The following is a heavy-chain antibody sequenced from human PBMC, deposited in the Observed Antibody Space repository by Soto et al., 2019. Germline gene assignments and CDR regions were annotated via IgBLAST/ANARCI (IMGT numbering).Heavy chain of an antibody. CDR2: IYYSGST. D-gene: IGHD6-19*01. Sequence: QLQLQESGPGLVKPSETLSLTCTVSGGSISSSSYYWGWIRQPPGKGLEWIGSIYYSGSTYYNPSLKSRVTISVDTSKNQFSLKLSSVTAADTAVYYCARHQIVAVAGTAWDWFDPWGQGTLVTVSS. J-gene: IGHJ5*02. V-gene: IGHV4-39*01. CDR1: GGSISSSSYY. CDR3: ARHQIVAVAGTAWDWFDP.